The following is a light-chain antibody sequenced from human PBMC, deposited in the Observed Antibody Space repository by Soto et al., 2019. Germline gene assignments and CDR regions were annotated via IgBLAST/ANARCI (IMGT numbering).Light chain of an antibody. CDR2: GAS. CDR1: ESVDTN. J-gene: IGKJ1*01. CDR3: HQCFNWPRT. V-gene: IGKV3-15*01. Sequence: EVVIIRSRPTLSVSPGERVTLSCRASESVDTNLAWYQQKPGQAPRLIIYGASTRATGIPDRFSGSGSGTEFTLTISSLQSEDSAVYYCHQCFNWPRTFGQGTKVDIK.